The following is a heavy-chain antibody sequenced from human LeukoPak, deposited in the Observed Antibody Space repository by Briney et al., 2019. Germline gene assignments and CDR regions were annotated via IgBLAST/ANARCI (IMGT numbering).Heavy chain of an antibody. CDR3: ARENRVAAQREYYYYYYYMDV. Sequence: ASVKVSCKAFGYTFTSNYMHWVRQAPGQGLEWMGWISAYNGNTNYAQKLQGRVTMTTDTSTSTAYMELRSLRSDDTAVYYCARENRVAAQREYYYYYYYMDVWGKGTTVTVSS. J-gene: IGHJ6*03. V-gene: IGHV1-18*04. CDR1: GYTFTSNY. D-gene: IGHD6-6*01. CDR2: ISAYNGNT.